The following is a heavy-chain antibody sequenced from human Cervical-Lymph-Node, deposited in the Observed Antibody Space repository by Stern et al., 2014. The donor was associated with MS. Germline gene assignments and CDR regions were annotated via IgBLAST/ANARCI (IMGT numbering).Heavy chain of an antibody. J-gene: IGHJ4*02. V-gene: IGHV5-51*01. CDR1: GYTFTSYW. CDR2: IFPGGSDI. Sequence: VQLVESGAEVKRPGESLKISCQASGYTFTSYWIGWVRQMPGKGLEWIAIIFPGGSDIRYSPSFQGPVTISADKSSSTACLQGNNLKASATAIYYCARQRYFDYWGQGTLVTVSS. CDR3: ARQRYFDY.